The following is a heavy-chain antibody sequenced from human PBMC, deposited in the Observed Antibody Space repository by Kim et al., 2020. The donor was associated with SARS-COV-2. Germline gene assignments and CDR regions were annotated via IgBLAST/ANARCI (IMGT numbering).Heavy chain of an antibody. V-gene: IGHV3-23*01. CDR3: AKDQYYYDSSGYYRVPFDFDY. CDR1: GFIFSNYA. J-gene: IGHJ4*02. Sequence: GGSLRLSCAASGFIFSNYAMSWVRQGPGKGLEWVSGISGSGGSTYYTDSVKGRFAISRDNSKNTLFLQMNSLRAGDTAVYYCAKDQYYYDSSGYYRVPFDFDYWGQGTLVTVSS. D-gene: IGHD3-22*01. CDR2: ISGSGGST.